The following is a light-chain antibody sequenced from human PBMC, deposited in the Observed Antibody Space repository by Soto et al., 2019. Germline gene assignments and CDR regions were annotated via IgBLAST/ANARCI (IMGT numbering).Light chain of an antibody. V-gene: IGKV1-39*01. Sequence: DIPMTQSPSSLSASVGDRVTITCRASQNIPGYLNWYQQKPGTAPRLLIYAASTLQSGVPSRFSGGGSGTNFILPISSLQPEDFATYYCQQSYSAPWTFGQGTKVEIK. CDR2: AAS. J-gene: IGKJ1*01. CDR3: QQSYSAPWT. CDR1: QNIPGY.